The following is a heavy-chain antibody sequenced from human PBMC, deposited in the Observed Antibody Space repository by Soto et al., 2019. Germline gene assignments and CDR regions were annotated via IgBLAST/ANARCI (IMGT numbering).Heavy chain of an antibody. V-gene: IGHV1-69*12. CDR3: ARDRGPSSGYYPYWFDP. CDR1: GGTFSSYA. J-gene: IGHJ5*02. Sequence: QVQLVQSGAEVKKPGSSVKVSCKASGGTFSSYAITWVRQAPGQGLEWMGEIIPIFDTANYAQKFQGRVTMTAEESTSTAYMELSSLRSEDTAVYYCARDRGPSSGYYPYWFDPWGQGALVTVSS. D-gene: IGHD3-22*01. CDR2: IIPIFDTA.